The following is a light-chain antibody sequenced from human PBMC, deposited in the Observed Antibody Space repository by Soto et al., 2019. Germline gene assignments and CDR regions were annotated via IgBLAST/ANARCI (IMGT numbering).Light chain of an antibody. CDR2: DVS. J-gene: IGLJ3*02. CDR3: CSYSGSYTWV. CDR1: SSDVGAYNY. Sequence: QSALTQPRSVSGSPGQSVTISCTGTSSDVGAYNYVSWYQQHPGKPRKLMICDVSKRPSGVPDRFSGSKSGNAASLTISGLQAEDEADYYCCSYSGSYTWVFGGGTKLTVL. V-gene: IGLV2-11*01.